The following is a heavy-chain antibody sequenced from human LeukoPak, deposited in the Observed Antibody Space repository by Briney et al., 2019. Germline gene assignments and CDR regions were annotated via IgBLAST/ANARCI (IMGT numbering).Heavy chain of an antibody. J-gene: IGHJ4*02. CDR2: TYYRSKWHN. D-gene: IGHD6-13*01. CDR3: AKIPLQQLVPDYFDY. Sequence: SQTLSLTCAISGDSVSSNSAVWNWIRQSPSRGLEWLGRTYYRSKWHNEYAESVKSRISINSDTSKNQFSLQLNSVTPEDTAVYYCAKIPLQQLVPDYFDYWGQGTLVTVSS. CDR1: GDSVSSNSAV. V-gene: IGHV6-1*01.